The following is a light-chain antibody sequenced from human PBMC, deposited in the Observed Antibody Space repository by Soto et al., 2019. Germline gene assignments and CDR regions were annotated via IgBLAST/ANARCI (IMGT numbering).Light chain of an antibody. V-gene: IGKV3-15*01. CDR3: QQYNERPPWT. CDR2: GAS. Sequence: EIVMTQSPATLSVSPGERATLSCRVSQSVGSNAAWYQQKPGQAPRLLIYGASSRATGIPARVSGSGSGTDFTLTISSLQSDDVGVYYCQQYNERPPWTFGQGTKVEIK. CDR1: QSVGSN. J-gene: IGKJ1*01.